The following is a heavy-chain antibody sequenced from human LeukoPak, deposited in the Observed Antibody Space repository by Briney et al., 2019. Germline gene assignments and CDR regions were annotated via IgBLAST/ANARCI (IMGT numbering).Heavy chain of an antibody. V-gene: IGHV3-30*02. J-gene: IGHJ4*02. CDR1: GFTFSNFG. CDR3: AKDSKMMVVFITGKGTKFDC. D-gene: IGHD3-22*01. Sequence: GGSLTLSCAASGFTFSNFGMHWVRQAPGKGLEWVAFIRYDGSNRYYSDSVKGRFTVSRDNSKNTLYLQMNSLRAEDTAVYYCAKDSKMMVVFITGKGTKFDCWGQGALVTVSS. CDR2: IRYDGSNR.